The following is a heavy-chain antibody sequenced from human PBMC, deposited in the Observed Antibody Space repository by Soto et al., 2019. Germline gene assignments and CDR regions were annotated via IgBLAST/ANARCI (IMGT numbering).Heavy chain of an antibody. V-gene: IGHV4-59*08. CDR1: GGSISSYY. CDR3: ARLACSGGSCPLDY. CDR2: IYYSGST. J-gene: IGHJ4*02. Sequence: SETLSLTCTVSGGSISSYYWSWIRQPPGKGLEWIGYIYYSGSTNYNPSLKSRVTISVDTPKNQFSLELSSVTAADTAVYYCARLACSGGSCPLDYWGQGTLVTVSS. D-gene: IGHD2-15*01.